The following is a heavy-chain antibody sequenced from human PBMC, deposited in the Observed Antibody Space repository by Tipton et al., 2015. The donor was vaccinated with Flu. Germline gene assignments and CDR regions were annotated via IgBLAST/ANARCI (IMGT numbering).Heavy chain of an antibody. J-gene: IGHJ4*02. Sequence: SLRLSCETSGFNFINAWMDWVRQAPGKGLEWVGRIKSNPDGGTTDYAAPVKGRFSISRDDSKKTMFLQMNSLRIEDTGIYYCTTQGALGYWGQGTLVTVSS. CDR2: IKSNPDGGTT. V-gene: IGHV3-15*01. D-gene: IGHD7-27*01. CDR3: TTQGALGY. CDR1: GFNFINAW.